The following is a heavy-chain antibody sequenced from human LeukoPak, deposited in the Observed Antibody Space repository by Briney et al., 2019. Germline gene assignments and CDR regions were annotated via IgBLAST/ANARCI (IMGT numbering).Heavy chain of an antibody. CDR2: ISSSGSTI. CDR1: GFTFSNAW. D-gene: IGHD6-13*01. Sequence: GGSLRLSCAASGFTFSNAWMSWVRQAPGKGLEWVSYISSSGSTIYYADSVKGRFTISRDNAKNSLYLQMNSLRAEDTAIYYCARGGCAAAGCGMDVWGQGTTVTVSS. CDR3: ARGGCAAAGCGMDV. J-gene: IGHJ6*02. V-gene: IGHV3-11*04.